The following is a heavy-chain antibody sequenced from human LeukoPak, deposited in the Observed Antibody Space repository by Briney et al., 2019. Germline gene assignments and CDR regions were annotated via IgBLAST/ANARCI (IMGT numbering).Heavy chain of an antibody. V-gene: IGHV3-30*03. CDR2: ISYDAEGI. CDR1: GFTFSSYG. CDR3: ARRNSGFADY. D-gene: IGHD6-19*01. Sequence: GGSLRLSCVTSGFTFSSYGMHWVRQVPGKGLEWVAVISYDAEGIYHVDSVKGRFTISRDNSKNTLYLQMNSLRAEDTAVYYCARRNSGFADYWGQGTLVTVSS. J-gene: IGHJ4*02.